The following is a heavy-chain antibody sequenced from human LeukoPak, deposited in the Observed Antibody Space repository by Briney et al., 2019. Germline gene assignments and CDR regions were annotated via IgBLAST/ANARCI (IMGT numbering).Heavy chain of an antibody. D-gene: IGHD2-15*01. CDR3: ARDTQVGGGNDY. V-gene: IGHV1-69*04. Sequence: EASVKVSCKASGGTFSSYAISWVRQAPGQGLEWMGRIIPILGIANYAQKFQGRVTITADKSTSTAYMELSSLRSEDTAVYYCARDTQVGGGNDYWGQGTLVTVSS. J-gene: IGHJ4*02. CDR1: GGTFSSYA. CDR2: IIPILGIA.